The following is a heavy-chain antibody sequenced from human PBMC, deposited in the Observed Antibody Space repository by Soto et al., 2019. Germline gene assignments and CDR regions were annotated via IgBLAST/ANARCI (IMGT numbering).Heavy chain of an antibody. CDR3: AKGRYSYGCDGAFDI. CDR1: GFTFSSYG. D-gene: IGHD5-18*01. V-gene: IGHV3-30*18. CDR2: ISYDGSNK. Sequence: GGSLRLSCAASGFTFSSYGMHWVRQAPGKGLEWVAVISYDGSNKYYADSVKGRFTISRDNSKNTLHLQMNSLRAEDTAVYYCAKGRYSYGCDGAFDIWGQGTMVTVSS. J-gene: IGHJ3*02.